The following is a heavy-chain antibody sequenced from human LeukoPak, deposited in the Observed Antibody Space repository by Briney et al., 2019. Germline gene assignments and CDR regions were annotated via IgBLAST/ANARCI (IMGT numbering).Heavy chain of an antibody. CDR1: GGSLSPYY. J-gene: IGHJ4*02. Sequence: SQTLSLTCTVSGGSLSPYYWSWIRQSPGKGLEWIGYISYSGSTNSHPSLKSRVTISVDTSKNQFSLKLSSVTAADTAMYYCARRNELLWFGDLFFDYWGQGSLVTVSS. CDR3: ARRNELLWFGDLFFDY. V-gene: IGHV4-59*12. D-gene: IGHD3-10*01. CDR2: ISYSGST.